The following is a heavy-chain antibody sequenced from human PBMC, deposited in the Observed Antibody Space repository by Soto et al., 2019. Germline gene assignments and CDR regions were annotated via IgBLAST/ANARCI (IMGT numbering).Heavy chain of an antibody. V-gene: IGHV1-69*13. CDR2: IIPIFGTA. D-gene: IGHD6-6*01. CDR1: GGTFSSYA. CDR3: ATRYLYSSSSRHSPYYYYGMDV. Sequence: GASVKVSCKASGGTFSSYAISWVRQAPGQGLEWMGGIIPIFGTANYAQKFQGRVTITADESTSTAYMELSSLRSEDTAVYYCATRYLYSSSSRHSPYYYYGMDVWGQGTTVTVSS. J-gene: IGHJ6*02.